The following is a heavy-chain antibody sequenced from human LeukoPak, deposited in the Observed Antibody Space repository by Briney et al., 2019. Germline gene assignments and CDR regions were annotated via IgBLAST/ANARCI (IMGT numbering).Heavy chain of an antibody. D-gene: IGHD4-17*01. Sequence: GGSLRLSCAASGFTVSNKYMSWVRQAPGKGLEWVSIIYSDDSTHYADSVKGRFIISRDSSKKMLYLQMNSLRAEDTAVYYCARGDYGTHGLYFYNWGQGALVPVS. CDR2: IYSDDST. CDR3: ARGDYGTHGLYFYN. V-gene: IGHV3-66*01. CDR1: GFTVSNKY. J-gene: IGHJ4*02.